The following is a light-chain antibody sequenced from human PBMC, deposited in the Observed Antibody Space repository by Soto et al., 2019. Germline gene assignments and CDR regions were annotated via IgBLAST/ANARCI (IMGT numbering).Light chain of an antibody. J-gene: IGKJ1*01. CDR1: QSVSSNY. CDR3: QQYGSSYPWT. V-gene: IGKV3-20*01. Sequence: EIGLTQSPGTLSLSPGERATLSFRASQSVSSNYLAWYQQKPGQAPRLLIYGASSRATGIPDRFSGSGSGTDFTLTIRRLEPEDFAVYYCQQYGSSYPWTFGQGTKVDIK. CDR2: GAS.